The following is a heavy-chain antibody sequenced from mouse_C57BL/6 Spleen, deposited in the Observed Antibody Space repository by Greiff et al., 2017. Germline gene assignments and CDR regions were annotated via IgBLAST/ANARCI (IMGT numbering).Heavy chain of an antibody. D-gene: IGHD1-1*01. Sequence: QVQLQQSGAELVRPGASVTLSCKASGYTFTDYEMHWVKQTPVHGLEWIGAIDPETGGTAYNQKFKGKAILTADKSSSTAYMELRSLTSEDSAVXYCTRKTTGAMDYWGQGTSVTVSS. CDR2: IDPETGGT. J-gene: IGHJ4*01. CDR3: TRKTTGAMDY. V-gene: IGHV1-15*01. CDR1: GYTFTDYE.